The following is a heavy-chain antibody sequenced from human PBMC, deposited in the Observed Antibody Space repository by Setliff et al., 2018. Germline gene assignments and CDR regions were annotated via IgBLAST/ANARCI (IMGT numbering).Heavy chain of an antibody. CDR1: GGSMITNDYF. D-gene: IGHD6-19*01. CDR3: ARYPRRGNGWYPHYVDV. CDR2: IYYSGDT. J-gene: IGHJ6*03. V-gene: IGHV4-39*07. Sequence: KTSETLSLTCTVSGGSMITNDYFWGWIRQPPGTGLEWIGSIYYSGDTYYNPSLKSRATVSVDTSTSQFSLRLTSVTAADSAVYFCARYPRRGNGWYPHYVDVWGKGTTVTVSS.